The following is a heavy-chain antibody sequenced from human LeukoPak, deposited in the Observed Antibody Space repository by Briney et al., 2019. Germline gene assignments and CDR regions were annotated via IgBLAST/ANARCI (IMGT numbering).Heavy chain of an antibody. CDR1: GYTFTSYD. CDR3: AIAYSSSWYALADWFDP. J-gene: IGHJ5*02. Sequence: GASVKVSCKASGYTFTSYDIHWVRQATGQGLEWMGWMNPNSGNTGYAQKFQGRVTMTRNTSISTAYMELSSLRSEDTAVYYCAIAYSSSWYALADWFDPWGQGTLVTVSS. V-gene: IGHV1-8*01. D-gene: IGHD6-13*01. CDR2: MNPNSGNT.